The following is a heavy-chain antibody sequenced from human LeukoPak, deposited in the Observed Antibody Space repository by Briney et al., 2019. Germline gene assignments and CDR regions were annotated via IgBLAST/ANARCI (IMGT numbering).Heavy chain of an antibody. CDR3: VRGEQQWHFDF. D-gene: IGHD6-19*01. CDR1: GDSVSSYVAA. J-gene: IGHJ4*02. V-gene: IGHV6-1*01. CDR2: IYYRSRWFN. Sequence: SQTLSLTCVISGDSVSSYVAARNWIRQSPSRGLEWLGRIYYRSRWFNDYAVSVKSRITINPDTSTNQFSLQLNSVTPEDTAVYYCVRGEQQWHFDFWGQGTLITVSS.